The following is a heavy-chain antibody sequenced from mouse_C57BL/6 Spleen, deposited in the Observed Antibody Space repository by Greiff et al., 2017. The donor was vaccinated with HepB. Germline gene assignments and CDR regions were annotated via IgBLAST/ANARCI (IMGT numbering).Heavy chain of an antibody. CDR2: IDPSDSET. Sequence: QVQLQQPGAELVRPGSSVKLSCKASGYTFTSYWMHWVKQRPIQGLEWIGNIDPSDSETHYNQKFKDKATLTVDKSSGTAYMQLSSLTSEDSAVYYCARGYYGSSPGAYWGQGTLVTVSA. J-gene: IGHJ3*01. CDR3: ARGYYGSSPGAY. V-gene: IGHV1-52*01. D-gene: IGHD1-1*01. CDR1: GYTFTSYW.